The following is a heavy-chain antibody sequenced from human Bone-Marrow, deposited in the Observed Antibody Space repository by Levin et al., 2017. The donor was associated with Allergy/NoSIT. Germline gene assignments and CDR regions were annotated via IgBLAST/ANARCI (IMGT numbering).Heavy chain of an antibody. CDR2: IYGDDGK. J-gene: IGHJ4*02. Sequence: TLSLTCTFSGFSLTAGEVGVAWIRQPPGKALEWLVAIYGDDGKRFSPSLESGLAITKDTSKNQVVLTMTNVDPVDTATYFWAHIRYNWGSHTFDFWGQGTQVTVSS. CDR3: AHIRYNWGSHTFDF. CDR1: GFSLTAGEVG. D-gene: IGHD5-24*01. V-gene: IGHV2-5*02.